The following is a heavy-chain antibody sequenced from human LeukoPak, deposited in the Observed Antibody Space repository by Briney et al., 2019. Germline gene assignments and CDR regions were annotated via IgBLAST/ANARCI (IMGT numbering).Heavy chain of an antibody. CDR3: ARDPFSTVVASPIDY. Sequence: LTGGSLRLSCAASGFTFSSCDMHWVRQAPGKGLEWVAFISYDGRKKYYADSVKGRFTISRDNSKNTVSLQMSSLRAEDRAVYFCARDPFSTVVASPIDYWGHGTLVTVSS. V-gene: IGHV3-30*04. D-gene: IGHD4-23*01. CDR2: ISYDGRKK. J-gene: IGHJ4*01. CDR1: GFTFSSCD.